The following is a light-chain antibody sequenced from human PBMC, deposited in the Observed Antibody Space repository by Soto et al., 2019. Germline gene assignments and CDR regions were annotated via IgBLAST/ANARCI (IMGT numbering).Light chain of an antibody. Sequence: QSALTQPASVSGSPGQSITISCTGTSSDVGGYNYVSWYQQHPGKAPKLIIYEVAYRPSGVSDRFSGSQSGNTASLTISGLQAEDEADYYCSSYTSSTTQVFGGGTKLTVL. V-gene: IGLV2-14*01. CDR2: EVA. J-gene: IGLJ3*02. CDR3: SSYTSSTTQV. CDR1: SSDVGGYNY.